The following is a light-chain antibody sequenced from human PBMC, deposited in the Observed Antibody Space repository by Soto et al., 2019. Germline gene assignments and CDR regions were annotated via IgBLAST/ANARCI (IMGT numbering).Light chain of an antibody. V-gene: IGLV1-40*01. CDR3: QSYDSSLSGSV. CDR1: SSNIGAGYD. Sequence: QSVLTQPPSVSGAPGQRVTISCTGSSSNIGAGYDVHWYQQLPGTAPKLIIYGNSNRPSGVPDRFSGSKSGTSASLAITGLQAADEADYYCQSYDSSLSGSVFGGGTQLTVL. CDR2: GNS. J-gene: IGLJ3*02.